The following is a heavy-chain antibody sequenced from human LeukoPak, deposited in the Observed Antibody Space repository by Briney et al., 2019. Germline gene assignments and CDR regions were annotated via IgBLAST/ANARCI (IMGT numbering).Heavy chain of an antibody. Sequence: PSETLSLTCTVSGASISGWYWSWIRQPPGKGLEWIGYVYGSGYTNYNPSLKSRVTMSIDTSKNHFSLKLSSVTAADTAVYYCARGGDPHYGMDVWGQGTTVTVSS. J-gene: IGHJ6*02. D-gene: IGHD2-21*01. CDR2: VYGSGYT. V-gene: IGHV4-59*01. CDR1: GASISGWY. CDR3: ARGGDPHYGMDV.